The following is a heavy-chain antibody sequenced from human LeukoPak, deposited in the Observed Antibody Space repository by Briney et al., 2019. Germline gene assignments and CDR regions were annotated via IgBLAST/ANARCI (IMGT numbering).Heavy chain of an antibody. CDR3: ARRPAGRGKYFDY. Sequence: SQTLSLTCTVSGGSISSGDYYWSWIRQPPGKGLEWIGYIYYSGSTYYNPSLKSRVTISVDTSKNRFSLKLSSVTAADTAVYYCARRPAGRGKYFDYWGQGTLVTVSS. CDR1: GGSISSGDYY. V-gene: IGHV4-30-4*08. J-gene: IGHJ4*02. D-gene: IGHD3-16*01. CDR2: IYYSGST.